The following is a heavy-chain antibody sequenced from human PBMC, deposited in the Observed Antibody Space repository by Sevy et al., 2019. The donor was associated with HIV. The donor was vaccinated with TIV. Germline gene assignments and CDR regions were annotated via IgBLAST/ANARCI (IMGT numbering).Heavy chain of an antibody. V-gene: IGHV1-69*06. Sequence: ASVKVSCKASGGTFSSYAISWVRQAPGQGLEWMGGIIPFFGTANYAQKFQGRVTITADKSTSTAYMELSSLRSEDTAVYYCARGDLGYCSGGSCYHAFDIWGQGTMVTVSS. CDR3: ARGDLGYCSGGSCYHAFDI. D-gene: IGHD2-15*01. CDR1: GGTFSSYA. J-gene: IGHJ3*02. CDR2: IIPFFGTA.